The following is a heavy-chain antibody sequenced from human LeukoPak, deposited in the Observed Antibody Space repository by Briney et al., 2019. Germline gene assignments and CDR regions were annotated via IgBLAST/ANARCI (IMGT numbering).Heavy chain of an antibody. Sequence: GGSLRLSCAASGFTFSSYGMHWVRQATGKGLEWVSAIGTAGDTYYPGSVKGRFTISRENAKNSLYLQMNSLRAEDTAVYYCARDRFRRDGYNYGRDGAFDIWGQGTMVTVSS. CDR2: IGTAGDT. CDR1: GFTFSSYG. D-gene: IGHD5-24*01. CDR3: ARDRFRRDGYNYGRDGAFDI. V-gene: IGHV3-13*01. J-gene: IGHJ3*02.